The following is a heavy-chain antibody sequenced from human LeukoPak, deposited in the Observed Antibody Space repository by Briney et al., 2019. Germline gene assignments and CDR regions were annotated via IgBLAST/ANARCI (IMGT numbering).Heavy chain of an antibody. CDR2: IKSKTYGGTT. J-gene: IGHJ4*02. CDR3: TTDLAFWSASPDY. CDR1: GLIFNTAW. V-gene: IGHV3-15*01. Sequence: GGSLRLSCAASGLIFNTAWMGWVRQAPGKGLEWVGRIKSKTYGGTTEYAAPVKGRFTISRDDSKNTLYAQMNSLRTEDTAVYYCTTDLAFWSASPDYWGQGTLVAVSS. D-gene: IGHD3-3*01.